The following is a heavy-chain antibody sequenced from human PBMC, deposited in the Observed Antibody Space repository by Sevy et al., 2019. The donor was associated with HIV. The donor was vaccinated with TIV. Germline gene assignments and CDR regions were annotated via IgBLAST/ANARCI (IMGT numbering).Heavy chain of an antibody. CDR2: TYYRSKWCR. V-gene: IGHV6-1*01. Sequence: SQTLSLTCAISGDSVSSSSAAWNWFRQSPSRGLEWLGRTYYRSKWCRDYEVSVKGRVTINPDTSKNQFSLHLESVTPEVTAVYFCARGDELNSYYYGMDVWGQGTTVTVSS. CDR1: GDSVSSSSAA. CDR3: ARGDELNSYYYGMDV. D-gene: IGHD1-7*01. J-gene: IGHJ6*02.